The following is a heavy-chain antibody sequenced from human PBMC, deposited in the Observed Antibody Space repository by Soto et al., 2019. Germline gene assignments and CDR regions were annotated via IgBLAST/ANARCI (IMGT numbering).Heavy chain of an antibody. V-gene: IGHV1-2*04. CDR3: ARERVPGATRPDYFYYGMGV. CDR2: INPNSGGT. Sequence: ASVKVSCKAFGYTFTDYYVHCVRKATGQGLEWMGWINPNSGGTNYAQKFQGWVAMTRDTSISTAYMEVSSLKSDDTAVYYCARERVPGATRPDYFYYGMGVWGQGTTVTVSS. D-gene: IGHD2-2*01. J-gene: IGHJ6*02. CDR1: GYTFTDYY.